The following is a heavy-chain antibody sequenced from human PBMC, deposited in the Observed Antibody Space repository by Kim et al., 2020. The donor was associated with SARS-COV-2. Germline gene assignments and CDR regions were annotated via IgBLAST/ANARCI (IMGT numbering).Heavy chain of an antibody. D-gene: IGHD6-13*01. CDR3: ARHLSTSWYSAVDY. Sequence: ASVKVSCKASGYTFTTYIIHWVRQAPGQRLEWMGWMNPGNGETNYSQKFQGGVTFTRDTSASTAYMELSSLRSEDTAVYYCARHLSTSWYSAVDYWGQGTLVTVSS. V-gene: IGHV1-3*01. J-gene: IGHJ4*02. CDR1: GYTFTTYI. CDR2: MNPGNGET.